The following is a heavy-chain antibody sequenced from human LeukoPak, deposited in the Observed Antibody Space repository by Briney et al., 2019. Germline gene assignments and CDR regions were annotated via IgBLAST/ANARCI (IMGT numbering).Heavy chain of an antibody. J-gene: IGHJ4*02. V-gene: IGHV1-2*02. CDR2: INPNSGGT. CDR1: GYTFTGYY. D-gene: IGHD4-23*01. Sequence: ASVKVSCKASGYTFTGYYMHWVRQAPGQGLEWMGWINPNSGGTNYAQKFQGRVTMTRDTSISTAYMELSRLRSDDAAVCYCAMIDGGNPIDYWGQGTLVTVSS. CDR3: AMIDGGNPIDY.